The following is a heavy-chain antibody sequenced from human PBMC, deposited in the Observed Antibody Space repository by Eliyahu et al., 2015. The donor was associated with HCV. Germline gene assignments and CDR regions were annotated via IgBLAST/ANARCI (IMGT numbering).Heavy chain of an antibody. Sequence: QVQLQQWGAGLLKPSETLSLTCAVYGGSFSGYYWSWIRQPPGKGLEWIGEINHSGSTNYNPSLKSRVTISVDTSKNQFSLKLSSVTAADTAVYYCAVGPDYGDYVHWFDPWGQGTLVTVSS. D-gene: IGHD4-17*01. CDR3: AVGPDYGDYVHWFDP. CDR1: GGSFSGYY. V-gene: IGHV4-34*01. J-gene: IGHJ5*02. CDR2: INHSGST.